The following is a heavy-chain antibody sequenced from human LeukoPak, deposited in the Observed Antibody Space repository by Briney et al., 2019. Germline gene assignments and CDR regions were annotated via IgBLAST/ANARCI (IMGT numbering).Heavy chain of an antibody. CDR3: ARDPAVRGSYQNAFEN. J-gene: IGHJ3*02. Sequence: GGSLRLSCAASGFTFNDHGMIWVRHAPGKGLEWVSGINWNGGNINYGDSVKGRFTISRDNAQKILYLQMNSLRVEDTALYYCARDPAVRGSYQNAFENWGQGTMVTVSS. D-gene: IGHD1-26*01. CDR2: INWNGGNI. CDR1: GFTFNDHG. V-gene: IGHV3-20*04.